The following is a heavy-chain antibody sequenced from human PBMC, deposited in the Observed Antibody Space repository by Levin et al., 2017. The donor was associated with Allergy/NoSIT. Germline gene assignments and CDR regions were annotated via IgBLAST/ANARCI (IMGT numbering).Heavy chain of an antibody. CDR3: ARDKGLWFGELSGRRGMDV. CDR1: GFTFSSYS. J-gene: IGHJ6*02. Sequence: PGGSLRLSCAASGFTFSSYSMNWVRQAPGKGLEWVSSISSSSSYIYYADSVKGRFTISRDNAKNSLYLQMNSLRAEDTAVYYCARDKGLWFGELSGRRGMDVWGQGTTVTVSS. CDR2: ISSSSSYI. D-gene: IGHD3-10*01. V-gene: IGHV3-21*01.